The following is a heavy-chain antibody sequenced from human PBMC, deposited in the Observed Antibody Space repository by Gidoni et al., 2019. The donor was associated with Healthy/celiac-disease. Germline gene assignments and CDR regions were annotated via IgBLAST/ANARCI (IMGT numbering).Heavy chain of an antibody. V-gene: IGHV1-46*01. CDR1: GYTFTSYY. Sequence: QVQLVQSGAEVKKPGASVKVSCKASGYTFTSYYMHWVRQAPGQGLEWMGIINPSGGSTSYAQKFQGRVTMTRDTSTSTVYMELSSLRSEDTAVYYCARDKRYCGGDCYPGHAFDIWGQGTMVTVSS. J-gene: IGHJ3*02. CDR3: ARDKRYCGGDCYPGHAFDI. D-gene: IGHD2-21*02. CDR2: INPSGGST.